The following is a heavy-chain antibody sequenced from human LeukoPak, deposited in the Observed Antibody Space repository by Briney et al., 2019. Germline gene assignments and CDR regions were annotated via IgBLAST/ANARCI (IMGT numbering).Heavy chain of an antibody. V-gene: IGHV1-69*13. D-gene: IGHD1-26*01. J-gene: IGHJ2*01. CDR2: IIPIFGTA. CDR3: ARDRASDWYFDL. Sequence: ASVKVSCKASGGTFISYAISWVRQAPGQGLEWMGGIIPIFGTANYAQKFQGRVTITADESTSTAYMELSSLRSEDTAVYYCARDRASDWYFDLWGRGTLVTVSS. CDR1: GGTFISYA.